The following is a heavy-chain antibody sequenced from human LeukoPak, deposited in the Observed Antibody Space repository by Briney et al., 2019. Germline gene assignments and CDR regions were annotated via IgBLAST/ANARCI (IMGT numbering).Heavy chain of an antibody. CDR3: AKDESWEGYYYCMDV. CDR1: GFRFSSYA. V-gene: IGHV3-23*01. J-gene: IGHJ6*03. D-gene: IGHD1-26*01. CDR2: ISGSGVST. Sequence: PGGSLRLACAASGFRFSSYAMSWVRQAPGKGLEWVSAISGSGVSTYYADSVKGRFTVSRDNSKNTLYLQMSSLRAEDTAVYYCAKDESWEGYYYCMDVWGKGTSVTVSS.